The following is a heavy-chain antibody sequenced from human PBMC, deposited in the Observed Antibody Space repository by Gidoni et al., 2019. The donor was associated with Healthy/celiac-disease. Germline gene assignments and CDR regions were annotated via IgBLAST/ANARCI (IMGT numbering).Heavy chain of an antibody. V-gene: IGHV5-10-1*03. J-gene: IGHJ6*03. D-gene: IGHD2-2*03. Sequence: EVQLVQSGAEVKKPGESLRISCKGSGYSFTSSWISWVRQMPGKGLEWMGRIDPSDSYTNYSPSFQGHVTISADKSISTAYLQWSSLKASDTAMYYCARVGYCSSTSCYGDYYYYMDVWGKGTTVTVSS. CDR3: ARVGYCSSTSCYGDYYYYMDV. CDR2: IDPSDSYT. CDR1: GYSFTSSW.